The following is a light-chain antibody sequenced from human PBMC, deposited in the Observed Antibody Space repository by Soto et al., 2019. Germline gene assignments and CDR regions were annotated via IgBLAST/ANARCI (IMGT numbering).Light chain of an antibody. J-gene: IGKJ5*01. CDR1: QSISSW. CDR2: DAS. CDR3: QQYNSYHT. V-gene: IGKV1-5*01. Sequence: DIQMTQSPSTLSASVGDRVTITCRASQSISSWLAWYQQKPGKAPKLLIYDASSLKSGVPSRFSGSGSGTEFTLTISSLQPDDFATYYCQQYNSYHTFGQGTRLEIK.